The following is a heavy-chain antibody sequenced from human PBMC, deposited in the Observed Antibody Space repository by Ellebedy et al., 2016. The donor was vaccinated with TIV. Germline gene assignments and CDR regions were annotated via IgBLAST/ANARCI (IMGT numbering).Heavy chain of an antibody. Sequence: GESLKTSCAASGFNSGFSFSRYAMGWVRQAPGNGLEWVSGISGSGGSTYYADYAKGRFTISSDNGKNTLYLQRNSLKAGDTAMYYCSSLSDTGYWGHGTLVTVSS. J-gene: IGHJ4*01. V-gene: IGHV3-23*01. D-gene: IGHD2-21*02. CDR1: GFNSGFSFSRYA. CDR2: ISGSGGST. CDR3: SSLSDTGY.